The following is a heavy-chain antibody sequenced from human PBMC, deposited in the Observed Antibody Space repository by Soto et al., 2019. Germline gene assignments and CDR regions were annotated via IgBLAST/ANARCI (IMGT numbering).Heavy chain of an antibody. V-gene: IGHV1-8*01. J-gene: IGHJ4*02. D-gene: IGHD2-2*01. Sequence: ASVKVSCKASGYTFTNYNFNWVRQATGQGLEWMGWMNPSTGKTAYAQKFQGRVTMTRNTSISTAYLDLSSLRSEDTAVYYCARLGPISPSSSPSCDHWGQGTMVTV. CDR3: ARLGPISPSSSPSCDH. CDR2: MNPSTGKT. CDR1: GYTFTNYN.